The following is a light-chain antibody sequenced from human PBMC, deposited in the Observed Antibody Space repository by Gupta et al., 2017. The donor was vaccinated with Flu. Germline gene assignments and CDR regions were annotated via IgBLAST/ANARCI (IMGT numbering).Light chain of an antibody. V-gene: IGKV3-20*01. Sequence: EIVLTQSPGTLSLSPGEGVTLSCRASQSVSSGYLACHQQKPGQAPSLLIYGVSSRATGLPDSISSSACGAYITLTISMRDPDDLAVYCCQKDSGSSWTFGQGNKVDFK. J-gene: IGKJ1*01. CDR3: QKDSGSSWT. CDR2: GVS. CDR1: QSVSSGY.